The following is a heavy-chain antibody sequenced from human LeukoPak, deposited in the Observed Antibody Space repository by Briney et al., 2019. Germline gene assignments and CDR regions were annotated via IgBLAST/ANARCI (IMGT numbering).Heavy chain of an antibody. CDR2: IKEDGGAK. CDR1: GFTFSTFW. V-gene: IGHV3-7*01. J-gene: IGHJ4*02. D-gene: IGHD6-6*01. Sequence: GGALRLSRAASGFTFSTFWMSWVRQAPGRGVEGVANIKEDGGAKYYVDSVKGRFTISRDNAKNSVFLQMNSLRAEDTAVYYCARLGPISYSSLFDYWGQETLVSVPS. CDR3: ARLGPISYSSLFDY.